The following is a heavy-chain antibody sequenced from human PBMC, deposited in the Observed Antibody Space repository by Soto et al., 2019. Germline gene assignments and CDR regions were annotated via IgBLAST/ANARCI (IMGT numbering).Heavy chain of an antibody. V-gene: IGHV1-69*12. D-gene: IGHD4-4*01. Sequence: QVQLVQSGAEVKKPGSSVKVSCKASGGTFSSYAISWVRQAPGQGLEWMGGIIPIFGTADYAQKFQGRVTITADEATSTAYMEMSSLRSEDTAVYYCAREVGVYDYSPFDYWGQGTLVTVSS. CDR2: IIPIFGTA. J-gene: IGHJ4*02. CDR3: AREVGVYDYSPFDY. CDR1: GGTFSSYA.